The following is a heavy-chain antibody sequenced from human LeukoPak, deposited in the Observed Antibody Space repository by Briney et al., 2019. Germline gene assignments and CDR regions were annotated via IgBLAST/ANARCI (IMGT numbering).Heavy chain of an antibody. V-gene: IGHV4-34*01. CDR1: GGSFSAYY. Sequence: WETLSLTSAVYGGSFSAYYWSWIRQPPGKGLEWIGEINHSGSTNYSPSLKSRVTISVDTSKNQFSLKLSSVTAADTAVYYCARGYCSSTSCYLFWFDPWGQGTLVTVSS. J-gene: IGHJ5*02. CDR2: INHSGST. CDR3: ARGYCSSTSCYLFWFDP. D-gene: IGHD2-2*01.